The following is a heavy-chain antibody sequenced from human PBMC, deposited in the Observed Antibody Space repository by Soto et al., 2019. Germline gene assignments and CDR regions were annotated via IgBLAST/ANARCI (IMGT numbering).Heavy chain of an antibody. CDR3: ATIVWDSSSSWPYYYYYYMDV. J-gene: IGHJ6*03. V-gene: IGHV1-24*01. CDR1: GYTLTELS. CDR2: FDPEDGET. D-gene: IGHD6-13*01. Sequence: ASVKVSCKVSGYTLTELSMHWVRQAPGKGLEWMGGFDPEDGETIYAQKFQGRVTMTEDTSTDTAYMELSSLRSEDTAVYYCATIVWDSSSSWPYYYYYYMDVWGKGTTVTVSS.